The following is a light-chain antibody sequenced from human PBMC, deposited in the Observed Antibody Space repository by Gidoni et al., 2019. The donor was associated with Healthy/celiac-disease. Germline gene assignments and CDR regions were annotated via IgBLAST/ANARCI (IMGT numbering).Light chain of an antibody. CDR2: GAS. CDR1: QSVSSSY. V-gene: IGKV3-20*01. Sequence: EIVLSPSAGTLSLSPGARATLTCRARQSVSSSYLAWYQQKPGQAPRLLIYGASSRATGIPDRFSGSGSGTDFTLTISRLELEDVAVYYCQQYGSSPPKYTFXQXTKLEIK. CDR3: QQYGSSPPKYT. J-gene: IGKJ2*01.